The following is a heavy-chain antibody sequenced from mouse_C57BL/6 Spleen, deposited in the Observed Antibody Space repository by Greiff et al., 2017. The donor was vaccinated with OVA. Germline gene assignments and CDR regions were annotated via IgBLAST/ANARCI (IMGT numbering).Heavy chain of an antibody. V-gene: IGHV1-76*01. CDR2: IYPGSGNT. CDR3: SIRGSYALGL. D-gene: IGHD1-1*02. CDR1: GYTFTDYY. Sequence: QVQLKESGAELVRPGASVKLSCKASGYTFTDYYINWVKQRPGQGLEWIARIYPGSGNTYYNEKFKGKATLTAEKSSSTAYMQLRSLTSEDSAVYFCSIRGSYALGLWGQRTSVTVSS. J-gene: IGHJ4*01.